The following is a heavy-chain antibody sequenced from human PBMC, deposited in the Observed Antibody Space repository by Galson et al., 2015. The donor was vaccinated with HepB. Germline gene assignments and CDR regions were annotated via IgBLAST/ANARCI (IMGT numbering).Heavy chain of an antibody. CDR1: GFTFSSYW. J-gene: IGHJ4*02. Sequence: SLRLSCAASGFTFSSYWMRWVRQAPGKGLVWVSRINSDGSSTSYADSVKGRFTISRDNAKNTLYLQMNSLRAEDTAVYYCARDREGYSSGWPLDYWGQGTLVTVSS. V-gene: IGHV3-74*01. CDR2: INSDGSST. CDR3: ARDREGYSSGWPLDY. D-gene: IGHD6-19*01.